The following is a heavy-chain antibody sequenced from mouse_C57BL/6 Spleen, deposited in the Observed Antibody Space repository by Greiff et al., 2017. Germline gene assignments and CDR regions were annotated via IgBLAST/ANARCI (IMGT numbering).Heavy chain of an antibody. CDR2: ISSGGSYT. V-gene: IGHV5-6*01. CDR1: GFTFSSYG. Sequence: EVHLVESGGDLVKPGGSLKLSCAASGFTFSSYGMSLVRQPPDKRLEWVATISSGGSYTYYPDSVKGRFTISRDNAKNTLYLQMSSLKSEDTAMYYCARQTTVVATDYFDYWGQGTTLTVSS. CDR3: ARQTTVVATDYFDY. J-gene: IGHJ2*01. D-gene: IGHD1-1*01.